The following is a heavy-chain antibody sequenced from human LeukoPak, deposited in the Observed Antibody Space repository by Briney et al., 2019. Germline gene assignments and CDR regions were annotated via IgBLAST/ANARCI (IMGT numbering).Heavy chain of an antibody. V-gene: IGHV3-74*01. D-gene: IGHD6-19*01. CDR2: INSDGSST. CDR3: ARGKAVAGTFSWFDP. Sequence: PGGSLRLSWAASGXTFSVYWMHWVRQAPGRGLVWVSLINSDGSSTRYADSVKGRFTISRDNAKNTLYLQMNSLRAEDTAVYYCARGKAVAGTFSWFDPWGQGTLVTVSS. J-gene: IGHJ5*02. CDR1: GXTFSVYW.